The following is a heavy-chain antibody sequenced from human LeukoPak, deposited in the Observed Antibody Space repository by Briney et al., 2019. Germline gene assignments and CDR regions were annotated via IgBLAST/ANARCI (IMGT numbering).Heavy chain of an antibody. CDR3: ARRAYSYGMDV. J-gene: IGHJ6*04. Sequence: SETLSLTCAVYGGSFSGYYWSWIRQPPGKGLEGIGEINHSGSTNYNPSLKSRVTISADTSKNQFSLKLSSVTAADTAVYYCARRAYSYGMDVWGKGTTVTVSS. CDR2: INHSGST. CDR1: GGSFSGYY. V-gene: IGHV4-34*01.